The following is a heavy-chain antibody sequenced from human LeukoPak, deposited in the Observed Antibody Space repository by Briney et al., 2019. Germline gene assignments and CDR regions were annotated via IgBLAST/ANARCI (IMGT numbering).Heavy chain of an antibody. V-gene: IGHV4-30-2*01. CDR2: IYHSGST. CDR1: GGSISSGGYS. CDR3: ARAAMKSIRAFDI. Sequence: SQTLSLTCAVPGGSISSGGYSWSWIRQPPGKGLEWIGYIYHSGSTYYNPSLKSRVTISVDRSKNQFSLKLSSVTAADTAVYYCARAAMKSIRAFDIWGQGTMVTVSS. J-gene: IGHJ3*02. D-gene: IGHD5-18*01.